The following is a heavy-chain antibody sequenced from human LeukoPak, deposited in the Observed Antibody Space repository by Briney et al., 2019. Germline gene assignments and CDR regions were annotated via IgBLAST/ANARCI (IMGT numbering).Heavy chain of an antibody. Sequence: SETLSLTCTVSGGSIRTYYWGWIRQPPGKGLEWIGSIYYSGSTYYNPSLKSRVTISVDTSKNQFSLKLSSVTAADTAVYYCARATDDYGDLYYFDYWGQGTLVTVSS. CDR2: IYYSGST. CDR3: ARATDDYGDLYYFDY. V-gene: IGHV4-39*01. J-gene: IGHJ4*02. CDR1: GGSIRTYY. D-gene: IGHD4-17*01.